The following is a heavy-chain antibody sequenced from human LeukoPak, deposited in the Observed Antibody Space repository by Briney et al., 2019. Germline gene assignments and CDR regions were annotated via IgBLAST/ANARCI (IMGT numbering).Heavy chain of an antibody. J-gene: IGHJ4*02. D-gene: IGHD2-21*02. V-gene: IGHV4-59*08. CDR1: GGSISSYY. CDR2: IYYSGST. CDR3: ARGTYCGGDCYSIDY. Sequence: SETLSPTCTVSGGSISSYYWSWIRQPPGKGLEWIGYIYYSGSTNYNPSLKSRVTISVDTSKNQFSLKLSSVTAADTAVYYCARGTYCGGDCYSIDYWGQGTLVTVSS.